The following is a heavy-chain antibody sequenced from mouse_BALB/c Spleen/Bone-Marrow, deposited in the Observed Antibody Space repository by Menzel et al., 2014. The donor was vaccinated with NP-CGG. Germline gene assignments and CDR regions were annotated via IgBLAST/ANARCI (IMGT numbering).Heavy chain of an antibody. V-gene: IGHV1-82*01. CDR3: ARGGLGLDY. CDR2: IYPGDGDT. J-gene: IGHJ2*01. D-gene: IGHD3-3*01. CDR1: GYAFSSSW. Sequence: QVQLQQPGPELVKPGASVKISCKASGYAFSSSWMNWVKQRPGQGLEWIGRIYPGDGDTNYNGKFKGKATLTADKSSSTAYMQLSSLTSVDSAVYFCARGGLGLDYWGQGTTLTVSS.